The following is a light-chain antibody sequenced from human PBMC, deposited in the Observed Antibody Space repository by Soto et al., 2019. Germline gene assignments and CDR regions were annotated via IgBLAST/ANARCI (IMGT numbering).Light chain of an antibody. CDR3: QQYNTYSGT. Sequence: DIQMTQSPSTLSASVGDRVTITCRASQSISSWLAWYQQKPGKAPNLLIFKASTLDSGVPSRFSGSGSGTEFTLTISSLQPEDVATYFCQQYNTYSGTFGQVTKVDIK. J-gene: IGKJ1*01. V-gene: IGKV1-5*03. CDR2: KAS. CDR1: QSISSW.